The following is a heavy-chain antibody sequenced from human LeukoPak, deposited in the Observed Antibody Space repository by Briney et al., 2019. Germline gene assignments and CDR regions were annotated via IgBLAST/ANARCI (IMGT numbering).Heavy chain of an antibody. CDR1: GDSVSSNSAA. CDR3: AGTHTIPYYFDY. D-gene: IGHD3-9*01. J-gene: IGHJ4*02. CDR2: TYYRSKWYN. Sequence: SQTLSLTCAISGDSVSSNSAAWNWIRQSPSRGLEWLGRTYYRSKWYNDYAVSVKSRMTINPDTSKNQFSLQLNSVTPEDTAVYYCAGTHTIPYYFDYWGQGTLVTVSS. V-gene: IGHV6-1*01.